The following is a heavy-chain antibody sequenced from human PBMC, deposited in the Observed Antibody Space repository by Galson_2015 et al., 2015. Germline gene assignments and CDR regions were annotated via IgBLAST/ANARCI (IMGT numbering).Heavy chain of an antibody. Sequence: SLRLSCAASGFTFSSYGMHWVRQAPGKGLEWVAVIWYDGSNKYYADSVKGRFTISRDNSKNTLYLQMNSLRAEDTAVYYCARGNLRVALPTGDYWGQRTLVTVSS. J-gene: IGHJ4*02. CDR3: ARGNLRVALPTGDY. D-gene: IGHD1-14*01. CDR2: IWYDGSNK. V-gene: IGHV3-33*01. CDR1: GFTFSSYG.